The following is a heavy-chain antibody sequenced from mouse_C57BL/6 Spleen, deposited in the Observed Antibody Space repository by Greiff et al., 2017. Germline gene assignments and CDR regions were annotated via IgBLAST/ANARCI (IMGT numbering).Heavy chain of an antibody. Sequence: VQLQQSGPELVKPGASVKISCKASGYTFTDYYMNWVKQSHGKSLEWIGDINPNNGGTSYNQKFKGKATLTVDKSSSTAYMELRSLTSEDSAVYYCARRSYLSYYAMDYWGQGTSVTVSS. V-gene: IGHV1-26*01. J-gene: IGHJ4*01. CDR1: GYTFTDYY. CDR3: ARRSYLSYYAMDY. CDR2: INPNNGGT. D-gene: IGHD1-1*01.